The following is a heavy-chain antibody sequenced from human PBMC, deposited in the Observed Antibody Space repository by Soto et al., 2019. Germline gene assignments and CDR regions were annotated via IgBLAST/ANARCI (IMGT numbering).Heavy chain of an antibody. CDR2: IVVGSDNR. Sequence: SVKVSCKASGFTFSSSAVQWVRQARGLRLEWIGWIVVGSDNRNYAQKFQERVTITRDMSTSTAYMELRSLRSEDTAVYYCAADPGYYYDSSGYYSPLHWGQGTLVTVSS. J-gene: IGHJ4*02. V-gene: IGHV1-58*01. D-gene: IGHD3-22*01. CDR1: GFTFSSSA. CDR3: AADPGYYYDSSGYYSPLH.